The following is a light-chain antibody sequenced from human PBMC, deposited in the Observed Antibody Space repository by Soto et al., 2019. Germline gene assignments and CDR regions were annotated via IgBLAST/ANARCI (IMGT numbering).Light chain of an antibody. V-gene: IGLV1-44*01. Sequence: QSVLTQPPSASETPGQTVSISCSGSNSNIASNTVNWYQHLPGTAPKLLIYYNNQRPSGVPDRFSGSKSGTSASLAISGLQSEDESDYYCAALDDTINPDVFGTGTKVTVL. J-gene: IGLJ1*01. CDR1: NSNIASNT. CDR3: AALDDTINPDV. CDR2: YNN.